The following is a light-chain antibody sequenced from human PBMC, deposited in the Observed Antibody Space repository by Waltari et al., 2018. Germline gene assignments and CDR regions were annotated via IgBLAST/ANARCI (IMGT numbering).Light chain of an antibody. CDR1: KSDDGFYNY. CDR2: DVS. V-gene: IGLV2-14*03. CDR3: KSYTGTGSWV. Sequence: QSALTQPASVSGSPGQSITIFCTGTKSDDGFYNYVSWYQQHPGKAPKVIIYDVSQRPSGISNRFSGSKSGNTASLTISGLQADDEADYYCKSYTGTGSWVFGGGTKLTVL. J-gene: IGLJ3*02.